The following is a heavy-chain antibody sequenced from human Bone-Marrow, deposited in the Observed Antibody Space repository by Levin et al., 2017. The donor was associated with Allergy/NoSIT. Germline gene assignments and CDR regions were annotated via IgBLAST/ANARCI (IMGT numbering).Heavy chain of an antibody. CDR3: ATLSAGLFFDY. CDR1: GGSINSNIYY. Sequence: TAGGSLRLSCSVSGGSINSNIYYWGWVRQPPGKGLEWIGSSFYSGTTFYNPSLKSRVSISVDTSKNQFSLSLSSVTAADTAVYYCATLSAGLFFDYWGQGALVIVSS. CDR2: SFYSGTT. D-gene: IGHD6-13*01. V-gene: IGHV4-39*01. J-gene: IGHJ4*02.